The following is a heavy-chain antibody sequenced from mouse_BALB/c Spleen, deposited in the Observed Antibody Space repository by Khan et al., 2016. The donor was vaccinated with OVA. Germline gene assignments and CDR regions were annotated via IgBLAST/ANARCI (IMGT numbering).Heavy chain of an antibody. CDR3: ARTNYYGYAMDY. CDR1: GYSITSDYA. D-gene: IGHD1-1*01. J-gene: IGHJ4*01. Sequence: EVQLQESGPGLVKPSQSLSLTCTVTGYSITSDYAWDWIRQFPGNKLEWMGYISYGGSPSYNPSLKSRISITRDTSKNQFFLQLNSVTTEDTATYYCARTNYYGYAMDYWGQGTSVTVSS. CDR2: ISYGGSP. V-gene: IGHV3-2*02.